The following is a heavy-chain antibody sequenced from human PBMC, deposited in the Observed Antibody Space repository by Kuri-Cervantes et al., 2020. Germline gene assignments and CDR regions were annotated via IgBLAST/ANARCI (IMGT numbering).Heavy chain of an antibody. CDR1: GFTFSSYW. V-gene: IGHV3-74*01. J-gene: IGHJ4*02. CDR2: INSDGSST. CDR3: ARGGGYFGSVRTGYYFDY. D-gene: IGHD5-12*01. Sequence: GESLKISCAASGFTFSSYWMHWVRQAPGKGLVWVSRINSDGSSTSYADSVKGRFTISRDNAKNTLYLQMNSLRAEDTAVYYCARGGGYFGSVRTGYYFDYWGQGTLVTVSS.